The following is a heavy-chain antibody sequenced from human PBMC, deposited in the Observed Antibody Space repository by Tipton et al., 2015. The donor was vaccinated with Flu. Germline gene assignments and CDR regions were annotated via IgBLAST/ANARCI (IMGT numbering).Heavy chain of an antibody. D-gene: IGHD3-10*01. V-gene: IGHV4-39*07. CDR2: IYYSGST. CDR3: ARDSRIWFGAYYYSYYGMDV. CDR1: GGSISSSSYY. J-gene: IGHJ6*02. Sequence: TLSLTCTVSGGSISSSSYYWGWIRQPPGKGLEWIGSIYYSGSTYYNPSLKSRVTISVDTSKNQFSLKLSSVTASDTAVYYCARDSRIWFGAYYYSYYGMDVWRQGTTVTVSS.